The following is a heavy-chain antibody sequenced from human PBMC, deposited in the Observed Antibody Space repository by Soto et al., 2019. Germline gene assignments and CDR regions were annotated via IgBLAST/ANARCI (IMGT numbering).Heavy chain of an antibody. Sequence: ETLSLTCTVSGDSINTYYWSWIRQPPGKGLEWIGYIYYSGSTNYNPSLKSRVTISIDTSKNQFSLKLSSVTAADTAVYYCARVPQLVVFDSWGQGTLVTVSS. CDR3: ARVPQLVVFDS. D-gene: IGHD6-6*01. CDR2: IYYSGST. V-gene: IGHV4-59*01. CDR1: GDSINTYY. J-gene: IGHJ4*02.